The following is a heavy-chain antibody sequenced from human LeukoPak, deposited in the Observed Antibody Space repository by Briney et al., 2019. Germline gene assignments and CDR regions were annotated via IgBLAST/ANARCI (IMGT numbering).Heavy chain of an antibody. CDR1: GYTLTELP. V-gene: IGHV1-24*01. J-gene: IGHJ5*02. Sequence: ASVKVSCKVSGYTLTELPMHWVRQAPGKGLEWMGGFDPEDGETIYAQKFQGRVTMTEDTSTDTAYMELSSLRSEDTAVYYCATVGAGIVGATKLFDPWGQGTLVTVSS. CDR2: FDPEDGET. CDR3: ATVGAGIVGATKLFDP. D-gene: IGHD1-26*01.